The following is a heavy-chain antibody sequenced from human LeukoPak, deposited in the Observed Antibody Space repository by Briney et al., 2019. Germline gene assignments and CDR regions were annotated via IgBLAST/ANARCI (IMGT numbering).Heavy chain of an antibody. J-gene: IGHJ4*02. Sequence: GGSLRLSCAASGFTFSSYAMSWVRQAPGKGLEWVSYISSSGSTIYYADSVKGRFTISRDNARTSVFLQMGSLRAEDTAVYYCTRTFDNWGQGTLVTVSS. CDR3: TRTFDN. CDR2: ISSSGSTI. CDR1: GFTFSSYA. V-gene: IGHV3-48*01.